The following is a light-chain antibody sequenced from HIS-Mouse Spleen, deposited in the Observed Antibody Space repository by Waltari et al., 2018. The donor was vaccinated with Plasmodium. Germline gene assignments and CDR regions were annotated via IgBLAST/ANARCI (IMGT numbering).Light chain of an antibody. Sequence: SYELTQPPSVSVSPGQTARITCSGDALPKQHASWYQQKPGQAPILVIYKDTERPSGIPERFSGSSSGTTVTLTISGVQAEDEADYYCQSADSSGTYKRVFGGGTKLTVL. V-gene: IGLV3-25*03. CDR1: ALPKQH. CDR3: QSADSSGTYKRV. J-gene: IGLJ3*02. CDR2: KDT.